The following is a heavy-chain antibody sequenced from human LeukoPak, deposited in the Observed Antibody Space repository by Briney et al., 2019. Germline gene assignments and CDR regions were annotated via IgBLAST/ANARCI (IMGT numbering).Heavy chain of an antibody. CDR2: IYYSGST. CDR3: ARVGYYYGSGSPALDYNWFDP. V-gene: IGHV4-30-4*08. J-gene: IGHJ5*02. Sequence: LRLSCAVSGITLSNYGMSWVRQAPGKGLEWIGYIYYSGSTYYNPSLKSRVTISVDTSKNQFSLKLSSVTAADTAVYYCARVGYYYGSGSPALDYNWFDPWGQGTLVTVSS. D-gene: IGHD3-10*01. CDR1: GITLSNYG.